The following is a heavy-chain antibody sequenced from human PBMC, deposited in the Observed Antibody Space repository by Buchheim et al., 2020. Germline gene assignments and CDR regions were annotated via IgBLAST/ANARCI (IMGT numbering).Heavy chain of an antibody. CDR2: IFSSGHT. CDR1: GDSICTNKW. J-gene: IGHJ5*02. D-gene: IGHD3-22*01. CDR3: IHSGHYSLIA. Sequence: QVQLQESGPGLVEPSGTLSLTCTVSGDSICTNKWWSWVRQPPGKGLEWIGEIFSSGHTNFNPSLKSRVTMSLDKSKNQFSLKLSSVTAGDTAVYHCIHSGHYSLIAWGQGTL. V-gene: IGHV4-4*02.